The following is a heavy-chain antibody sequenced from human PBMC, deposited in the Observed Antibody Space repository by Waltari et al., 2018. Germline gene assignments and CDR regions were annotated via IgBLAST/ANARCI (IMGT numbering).Heavy chain of an antibody. CDR3: VVSVDY. Sequence: EVQLVESGGGLVQPGGSLRLSCAASGFTFSSYWMHWVRQAPGKGLVWVSRMKDDGSSTSYADSVKGRFTISRDNAKNTLDLQMNSRRAEDTAVYYCVVSVDYWGQGTLVTVSS. V-gene: IGHV3-74*01. CDR1: GFTFSSYW. CDR2: MKDDGSST. J-gene: IGHJ4*02.